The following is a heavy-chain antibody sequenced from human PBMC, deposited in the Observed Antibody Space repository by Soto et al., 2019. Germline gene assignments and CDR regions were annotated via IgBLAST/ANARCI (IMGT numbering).Heavy chain of an antibody. CDR2: ISGSGGST. CDR3: AKDLGIVVVSFDY. Sequence: PGGSLGLSCAASGFTFSSYAMSWVRQAPGKGLEWVSAISGSGGSTYYADSVKGRFTISRDNSKNTLYLQMNSLRAEDTAVYYCAKDLGIVVVSFDYWGQGTLVTVSS. J-gene: IGHJ4*02. CDR1: GFTFSSYA. V-gene: IGHV3-23*01. D-gene: IGHD3-22*01.